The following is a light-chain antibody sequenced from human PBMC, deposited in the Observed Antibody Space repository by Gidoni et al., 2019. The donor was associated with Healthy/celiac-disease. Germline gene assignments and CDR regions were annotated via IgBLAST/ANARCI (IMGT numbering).Light chain of an antibody. CDR1: QSVSSY. J-gene: IGKJ4*01. CDR2: DAS. Sequence: EIELTQSTATMSLSPGEGATLTVRASQSVSSYLAWYQQKPGQAPRLLIYDASNRATGIPAMFSGSGSETDFTLTICSLEPEDFAFYYCQQRSNWPPLTFGGGTKVEIK. V-gene: IGKV3-11*01. CDR3: QQRSNWPPLT.